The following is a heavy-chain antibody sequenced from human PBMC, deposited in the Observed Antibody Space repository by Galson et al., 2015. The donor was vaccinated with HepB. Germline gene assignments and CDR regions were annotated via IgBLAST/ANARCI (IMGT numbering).Heavy chain of an antibody. CDR1: GHTFSGSA. J-gene: IGHJ5*02. CDR3: ARLGDLSGYSSA. Sequence: SPRFSCAASGHTFSGSALHWVRRTSGKGLDSVGRIGSNAHNYAPPFASSGKGRFTIPRDDSKNTAFLQTNTLKTEDTAVYYCARLGDLSGYSSAWGQGTLVTVSS. CDR2: IGSNAHNYAP. V-gene: IGHV3-73*01. D-gene: IGHD6-25*01.